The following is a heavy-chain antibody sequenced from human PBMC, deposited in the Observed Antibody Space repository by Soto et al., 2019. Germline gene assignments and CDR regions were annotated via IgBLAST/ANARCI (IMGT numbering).Heavy chain of an antibody. D-gene: IGHD2-2*02. Sequence: GGSLRLSCAASGFTFSSYGMHWVRQAPGKGLEWVAVIWYDGSNKYYADSVKGRFTISRDNSKNTLYLQMNSLRAEDTAVYYCARDNCSSTSCYRSGYYYYGMDVWGQGTTVTVSS. J-gene: IGHJ6*02. CDR1: GFTFSSYG. CDR3: ARDNCSSTSCYRSGYYYYGMDV. CDR2: IWYDGSNK. V-gene: IGHV3-33*01.